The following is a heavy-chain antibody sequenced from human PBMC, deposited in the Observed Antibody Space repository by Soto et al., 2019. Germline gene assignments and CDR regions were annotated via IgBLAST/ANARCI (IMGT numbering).Heavy chain of an antibody. J-gene: IGHJ5*02. V-gene: IGHV1-69*13. CDR3: ASEPGYSSGWYRNPRNWFDP. D-gene: IGHD6-19*01. Sequence: SVKVSCKASGGTFSSYAISWVRQAPGQGLEWMGGIIPIFGTANYAQKFQGRVTITAEESTSTAYMELSSLRSEDTAVYYCASEPGYSSGWYRNPRNWFDPWGQGTLVTVSS. CDR2: IIPIFGTA. CDR1: GGTFSSYA.